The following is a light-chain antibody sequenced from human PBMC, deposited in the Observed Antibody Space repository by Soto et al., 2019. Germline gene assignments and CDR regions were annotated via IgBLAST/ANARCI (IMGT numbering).Light chain of an antibody. V-gene: IGKV3-11*01. CDR2: DVT. Sequence: EIVLTQSPATLSLSPGERATLSCRASQSVSNYLAWYQQKPGQAPRLLIYDVTNRATGIPARFSGSGSGTDFTLTISSLEPEEFAVYYCQSLFTFGPGTKVDI. CDR1: QSVSNY. CDR3: QSLFT. J-gene: IGKJ3*01.